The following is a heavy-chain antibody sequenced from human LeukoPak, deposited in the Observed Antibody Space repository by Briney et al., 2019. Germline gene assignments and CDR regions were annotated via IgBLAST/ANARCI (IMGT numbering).Heavy chain of an antibody. D-gene: IGHD5-18*01. CDR3: ARDPGYSYGYRGFDY. CDR1: GGSISSYY. Sequence: SETLSLTCTVSGGSISSYYWSWIRQPPGKGLEWIGYIYYSGSTNYNPSPKSRVTISVDTSKNQFSLKLSSVTAADTAVYYCARDPGYSYGYRGFDYWGQGTLVTVSS. CDR2: IYYSGST. V-gene: IGHV4-59*01. J-gene: IGHJ4*02.